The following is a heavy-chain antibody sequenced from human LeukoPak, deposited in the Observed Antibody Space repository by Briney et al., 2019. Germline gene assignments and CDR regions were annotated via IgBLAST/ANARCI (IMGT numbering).Heavy chain of an antibody. J-gene: IGHJ5*02. CDR2: IYYSGST. CDR1: GGSISSDYYS. Sequence: TSQTLSLTCTVSGGSISSDYYSWSWIRQPAGKGLEWIGYIYYSGSTNYNPSLKSRVTISVDTSKNQFSLKLSSVTAADTAVYCCARAGGSYLNWFDPWGQGTLVTVSS. D-gene: IGHD1-26*01. V-gene: IGHV4-61*10. CDR3: ARAGGSYLNWFDP.